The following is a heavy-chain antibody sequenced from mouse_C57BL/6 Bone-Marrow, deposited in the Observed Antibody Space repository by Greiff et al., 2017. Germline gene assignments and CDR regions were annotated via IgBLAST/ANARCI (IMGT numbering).Heavy chain of an antibody. Sequence: EVHLVESEGGLVQPGSSMKLSRTASGFTFSDYYMAWVRQVPEKGLEWVANINYDGSSTYYLDSLKSRFIISGDNAKNILYLQMSSRKSEDTATYYCARDRRYGSSPYCYAMDYWGQGTSVTVSS. CDR2: INYDGSST. J-gene: IGHJ4*01. V-gene: IGHV5-16*01. CDR3: ARDRRYGSSPYCYAMDY. D-gene: IGHD1-1*01. CDR1: GFTFSDYY.